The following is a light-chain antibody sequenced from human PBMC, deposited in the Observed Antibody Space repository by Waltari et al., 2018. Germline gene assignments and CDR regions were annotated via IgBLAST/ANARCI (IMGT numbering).Light chain of an antibody. CDR3: VLYLGSGIWV. J-gene: IGLJ3*02. Sequence: QTVVTQEPSFSVSPGGTVTLTCGLSSGSVSTSYYPSWYQQTPGQAPRPLPYNTHRRSSGVSDRFSGFILGNKAALTITGAQADDECEYYCVLYLGSGIWVFGGGTKVTVL. CDR2: NTH. V-gene: IGLV8-61*01. CDR1: SGSVSTSYY.